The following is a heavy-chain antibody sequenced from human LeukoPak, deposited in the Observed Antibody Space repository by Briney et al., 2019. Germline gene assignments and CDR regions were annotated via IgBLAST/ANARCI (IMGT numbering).Heavy chain of an antibody. J-gene: IGHJ3*01. Sequence: GGSLRLSCAASGFTFSSYAMHWVRQAPGKGLEWVAVISYDGSNKYYADSVKGRFTISRDNSKNTLYLQMNSLRAEDTAVYYCAKDLPLKTWGQGTMVTVSS. CDR1: GFTFSSYA. CDR3: AKDLPLKT. CDR2: ISYDGSNK. V-gene: IGHV3-30-3*01.